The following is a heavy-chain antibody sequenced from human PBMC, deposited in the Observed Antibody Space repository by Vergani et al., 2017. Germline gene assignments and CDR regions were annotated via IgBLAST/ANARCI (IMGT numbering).Heavy chain of an antibody. Sequence: QVQLVQSGAEVKKPGASVKVSCKASGYTFTGYYMHWVRQAPGQGLEWMGWINPNSGRTNYAQKFQGRVTMTRDTSISTAYMELSRLRSDDTAVYYCARDRSDDYGDWGPLDYWGQGTLVTVSS. CDR2: INPNSGRT. J-gene: IGHJ4*02. D-gene: IGHD4-17*01. V-gene: IGHV1-2*02. CDR1: GYTFTGYY. CDR3: ARDRSDDYGDWGPLDY.